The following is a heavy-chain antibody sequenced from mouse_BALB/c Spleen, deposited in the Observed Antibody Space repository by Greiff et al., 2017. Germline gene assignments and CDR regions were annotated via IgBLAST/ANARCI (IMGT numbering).Heavy chain of an antibody. J-gene: IGHJ2*01. CDR1: GYTFTSYW. CDR2: INPSNGRT. D-gene: IGHD2-4*01. V-gene: IGHV1S81*02. Sequence: QVQLQQSGPELVKPGASVKLSCKASGYTFTSYWMHWVKQRPGQGLEWIGEINPSNGRTNYNEKFKSKATLTVDKSSSTAYMQLSSLTSEDSAVYYCATYYDYLDYWGQGTTLTVSS. CDR3: ATYYDYLDY.